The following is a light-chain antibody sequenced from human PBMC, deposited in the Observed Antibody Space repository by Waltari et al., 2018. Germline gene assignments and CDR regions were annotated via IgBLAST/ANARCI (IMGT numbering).Light chain of an antibody. J-gene: IGKJ4*01. CDR2: AAS. Sequence: QLTQSPFSLSASVGDRVTITCRASQGISSYLAWYQHKPGKAPKLLIYAASTLQIGVPSRFSGSGSGTDCTLTISSLQPEDFTTYYCQQLNIYPLTFGGGTKVEIK. V-gene: IGKV1-9*01. CDR3: QQLNIYPLT. CDR1: QGISSY.